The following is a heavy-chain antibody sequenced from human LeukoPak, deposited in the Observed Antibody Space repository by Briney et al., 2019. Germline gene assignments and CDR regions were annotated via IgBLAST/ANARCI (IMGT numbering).Heavy chain of an antibody. J-gene: IGHJ6*03. CDR2: IYYSGST. CDR1: GGSISSHY. Sequence: SETLSLTCTVSGGSISSHYWSWIRQPPGKGLEWIGYIYYSGSTNYNPSLKSRVTISVDTSKNQFSLKLSSVTAADTAVYYCARLVGATKDYYYYYMDVWGKGTTVTVSS. V-gene: IGHV4-59*11. D-gene: IGHD1-26*01. CDR3: ARLVGATKDYYYYYMDV.